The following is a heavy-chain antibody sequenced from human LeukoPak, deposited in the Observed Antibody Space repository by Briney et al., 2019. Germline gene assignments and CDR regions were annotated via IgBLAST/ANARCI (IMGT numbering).Heavy chain of an antibody. CDR1: GFTFSSYA. CDR2: ISYDGSNK. CDR3: ARGGRVQLERRGAFDI. Sequence: GGSLRLSCAASGFTFSSYAMHWVRQAPGKGLEWVAVISYDGSNKYYADSVKGRFTISRDNSKNTLYLQMNSLRAEDTAVYYCARGGRVQLERRGAFDIWAKGQWSPSLQ. J-gene: IGHJ3*02. V-gene: IGHV3-30*04. D-gene: IGHD1-1*01.